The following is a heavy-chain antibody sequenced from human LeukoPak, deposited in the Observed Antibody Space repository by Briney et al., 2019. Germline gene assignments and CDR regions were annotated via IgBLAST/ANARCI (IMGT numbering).Heavy chain of an antibody. D-gene: IGHD4-23*01. CDR1: GESFSGYF. Sequence: SETLSLTCAVYGESFSGYFWTWIRQPPGKGLEWLGEINDSGSTNYNPSLKSRVTISVDTSKNQFSLRLTSVPAADSAVYYCARVGNPGAEYLRHWGRGTLVTVSS. V-gene: IGHV4-34*01. J-gene: IGHJ1*01. CDR2: INDSGST. CDR3: ARVGNPGAEYLRH.